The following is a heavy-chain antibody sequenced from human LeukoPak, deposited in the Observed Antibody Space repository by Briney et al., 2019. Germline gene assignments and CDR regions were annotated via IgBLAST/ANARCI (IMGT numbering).Heavy chain of an antibody. J-gene: IGHJ4*02. CDR3: ARAMYYYDSSGYLDY. V-gene: IGHV4-30-2*01. CDR1: GGSISSGGYS. D-gene: IGHD3-22*01. Sequence: SETLSLTCAVSGGSISSGGYSWSWIRQPPGKGLEWIGYIYHSGSTYYNPSLKSRVTISVDRSKNQFSLKLSSVTAADTAVYYCARAMYYYDSSGYLDYWGQGTLVTVSS. CDR2: IYHSGST.